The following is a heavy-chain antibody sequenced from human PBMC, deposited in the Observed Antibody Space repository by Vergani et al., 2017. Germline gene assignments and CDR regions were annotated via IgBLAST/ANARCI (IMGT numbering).Heavy chain of an antibody. D-gene: IGHD2-2*02. V-gene: IGHV1-2*02. CDR3: ARGYGSSTSCYMTGDY. Sequence: QVQLVQSAAEVKKPGASLQVSSKASVYTFTGYSMHWVRQAPGQGLEWMGLINPNSGGTNYAQKFQGRVTMTRDTSISTAYMELSRLRSDDTAVYYCARGYGSSTSCYMTGDYWGQGTLVTVSS. J-gene: IGHJ4*02. CDR2: INPNSGGT. CDR1: VYTFTGYS.